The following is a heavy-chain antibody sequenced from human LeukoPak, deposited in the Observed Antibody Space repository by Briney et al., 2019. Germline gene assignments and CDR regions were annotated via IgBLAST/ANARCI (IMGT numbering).Heavy chain of an antibody. V-gene: IGHV3-21*01. J-gene: IGHJ3*02. Sequence: GGSLRLSCAASGFTFSSYSMNWVRQAPGKGLEWVSSISSSSSYIYYADSLKGRFTISRDNAKNSLYLQMNSLRAKDTAVYYCTRGVDAAMILWSAFDIWGQGTMVTVSS. CDR2: ISSSSSYI. CDR1: GFTFSSYS. D-gene: IGHD5-18*01. CDR3: TRGVDAAMILWSAFDI.